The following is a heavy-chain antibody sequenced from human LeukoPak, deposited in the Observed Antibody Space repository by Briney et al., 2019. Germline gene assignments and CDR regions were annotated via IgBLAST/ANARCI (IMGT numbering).Heavy chain of an antibody. CDR2: INPNSGGT. Sequence: VASVKLSCKASGYTFTGYYMHWVRQAPGQGLEWMGWINPNSGGTNYAQKFQGRVTMTRDTSISTAYMELSRLRSDDTAVYYCERGDVVVPAAIIYYYYGMDVWGQGTTVTVSS. V-gene: IGHV1-2*02. CDR1: GYTFTGYY. CDR3: ERGDVVVPAAIIYYYYGMDV. J-gene: IGHJ6*02. D-gene: IGHD2-2*02.